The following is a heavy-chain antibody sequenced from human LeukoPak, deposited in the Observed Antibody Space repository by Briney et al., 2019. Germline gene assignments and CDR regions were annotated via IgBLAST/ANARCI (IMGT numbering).Heavy chain of an antibody. J-gene: IGHJ4*02. V-gene: IGHV3-23*01. CDR3: AKQYYNFWSGWVN. D-gene: IGHD3-3*01. Sequence: GGSLRLSCAASGFAFSTYAMTWVRQAPGKGLEWVSAISGSGGSTYYADSVKGRFTISSDNSRNTLYLQMNSLRVEDTAVYYCAKQYYNFWSGWVNWGQGTLVTVSS. CDR1: GFAFSTYA. CDR2: ISGSGGST.